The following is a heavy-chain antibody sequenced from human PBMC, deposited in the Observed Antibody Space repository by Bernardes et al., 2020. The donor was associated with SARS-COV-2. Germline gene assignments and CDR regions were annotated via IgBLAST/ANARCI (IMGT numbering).Heavy chain of an antibody. D-gene: IGHD3-3*01. CDR2: IYYSGST. V-gene: IGHV4-61*08. Sequence: SEPLSLTCTVSGGSISSGGYYWSWILQPPGKGLEWIGYIYYSGSTNYNPSLKSRVTISLDTSKNQFSLKLSSVTAADTALYYCARQRADYDFWSGYYRRGNWFDPWGQGTLVTVSS. J-gene: IGHJ5*02. CDR1: GGSISSGGYY. CDR3: ARQRADYDFWSGYYRRGNWFDP.